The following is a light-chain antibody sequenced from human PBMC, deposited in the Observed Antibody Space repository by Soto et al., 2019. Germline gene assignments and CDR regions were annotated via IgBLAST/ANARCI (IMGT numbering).Light chain of an antibody. CDR1: QSISSW. J-gene: IGKJ4*01. CDR2: KAS. Sequence: DIQMTQSPSTLSASVGDRVTITCRASQSISSWLAWYQKKPGKAPKLLIYKASSLQSGVPSRFSGSEAGTEFTLTISSLQPDDFATYYCQQDDRYPPTFGGGNKVESK. CDR3: QQDDRYPPT. V-gene: IGKV1-5*03.